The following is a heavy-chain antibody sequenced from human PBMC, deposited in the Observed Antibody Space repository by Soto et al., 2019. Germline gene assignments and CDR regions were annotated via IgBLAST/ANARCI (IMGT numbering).Heavy chain of an antibody. CDR2: ISAYNGNT. J-gene: IGHJ4*02. CDR3: ARDGTMVRGVIKPFDY. V-gene: IGHV1-18*01. D-gene: IGHD3-10*01. Sequence: ASVKVSCKDSGYTLTSYGISWVRQAPGQGLEWMGWISAYNGNTNYAQKLQGRVTMTTDTSTSTAYMELRSLRSDDTAVYYCARDGTMVRGVIKPFDYWGQGTLVTVSS. CDR1: GYTLTSYG.